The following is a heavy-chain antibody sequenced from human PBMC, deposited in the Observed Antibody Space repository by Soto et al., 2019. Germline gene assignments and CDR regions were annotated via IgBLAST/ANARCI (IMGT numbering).Heavy chain of an antibody. Sequence: SETLSLTCTVSGDSISSGDYYWSWIRQPPGKGLEWIGYIYYRGGTYYKPSLLSRVTISVDTSMNELSLRLRSETAADTAVYYCVRLIGYCVGTSCHGYYGMDVWGQGTTVTVSS. D-gene: IGHD2-2*03. CDR3: VRLIGYCVGTSCHGYYGMDV. CDR1: GDSISSGDYY. CDR2: IYYRGGT. V-gene: IGHV4-30-4*01. J-gene: IGHJ6*02.